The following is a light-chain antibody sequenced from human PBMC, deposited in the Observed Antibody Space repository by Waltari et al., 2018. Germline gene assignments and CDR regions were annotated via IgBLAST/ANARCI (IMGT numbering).Light chain of an antibody. CDR2: KAY. J-gene: IGKJ1*01. V-gene: IGKV1-5*03. CDR1: QTISSW. CDR3: QQYNSYPRT. Sequence: DIQMTQSPSTLSASVGDRVTATCRASQTISSWLAWYQQKTGKAPKLLIYKAYSLESGVPSRFSGSGSGTEFTLTISSLQPDDFAIYYCQQYNSYPRTFGQGTKVEI.